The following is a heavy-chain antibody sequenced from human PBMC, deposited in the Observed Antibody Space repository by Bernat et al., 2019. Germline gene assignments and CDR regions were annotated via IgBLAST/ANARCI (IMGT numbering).Heavy chain of an antibody. CDR2: IYYSGST. CDR3: ASHRGIAAAGPPPWFDP. CDR1: GGSISSSSYY. Sequence: QLQLQESGPGLVKPSETLSLTCTVSGGSISSSSYYWGWIRQPPGKGLEWIGSIYYSGSTYYNPSLKSRVTISVDTSKSQFSLKRSSVTAADAAVYYCASHRGIAAAGPPPWFDPWGQGTLVTVSS. J-gene: IGHJ5*02. V-gene: IGHV4-39*01. D-gene: IGHD6-13*01.